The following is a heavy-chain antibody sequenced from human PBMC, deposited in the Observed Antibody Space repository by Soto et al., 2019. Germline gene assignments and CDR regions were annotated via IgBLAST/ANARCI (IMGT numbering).Heavy chain of an antibody. J-gene: IGHJ4*02. V-gene: IGHV1-69*13. CDR1: GDTFNSFA. Sequence: GASVKVSCKGSGDTFNSFAVNWVRQAPGQGLEWMGGIIPIFGAANYAQKFQGRVTITADESTSTVYMELRSLRSDDTAVFYYARELRITTAGPRPYDYWGQGTLVTVSS. CDR2: IIPIFGAA. CDR3: ARELRITTAGPRPYDY. D-gene: IGHD6-13*01.